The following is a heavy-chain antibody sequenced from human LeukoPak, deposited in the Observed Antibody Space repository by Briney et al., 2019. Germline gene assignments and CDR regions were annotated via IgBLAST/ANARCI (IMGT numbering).Heavy chain of an antibody. D-gene: IGHD2-2*01. Sequence: SETLSLTCTVSGGSISSGGYYWSWIRQHPGKGLEWIGYIYYSGSTYYNPSLKSRVTISVDTSKNQFSLKLSSVTAADTAVYYCARAVVVPAVSIQARFDPWGQGTLVTVSS. J-gene: IGHJ5*02. CDR3: ARAVVVPAVSIQARFDP. CDR2: IYYSGST. CDR1: GGSISSGGYY. V-gene: IGHV4-31*03.